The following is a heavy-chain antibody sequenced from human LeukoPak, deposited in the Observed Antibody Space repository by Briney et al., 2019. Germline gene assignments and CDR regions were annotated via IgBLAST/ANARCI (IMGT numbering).Heavy chain of an antibody. V-gene: IGHV1-2*02. J-gene: IGHJ4*02. CDR1: GYTFTGYY. CDR3: ATPRYSGSYYYFDY. D-gene: IGHD1-26*01. CDR2: INPNSGGT. Sequence: GASAKVSCKASGYTFTGYYMHWVRQAPGQGLEWMGWINPNSGGTNYAQKFQGRVTMTRDTSISTAYMELSRLRSDDTAVYYCATPRYSGSYYYFDYWGQGTLVTVSS.